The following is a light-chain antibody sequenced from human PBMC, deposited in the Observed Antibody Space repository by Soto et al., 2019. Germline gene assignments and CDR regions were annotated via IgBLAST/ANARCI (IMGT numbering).Light chain of an antibody. CDR1: SSDVGGYNY. J-gene: IGLJ2*01. CDR3: SSYTSSSTLVV. CDR2: DVS. Sequence: QSALTQPASVSGSPGQSITISCSGTSSDVGGYNYVSWYQQHPGKAPKLMIYDVSHRPSGVPNRFSGSKSGNTASLTICGLQAEDEADYYCSSYTSSSTLVVFGGGTKVTVL. V-gene: IGLV2-14*01.